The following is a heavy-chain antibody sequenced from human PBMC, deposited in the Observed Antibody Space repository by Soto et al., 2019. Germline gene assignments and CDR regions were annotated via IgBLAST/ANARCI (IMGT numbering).Heavy chain of an antibody. CDR3: AASAPPATNYYYAMDV. Sequence: TSETLSLTCTVSGGSVSSGSFYWGWIRRPPGKGLEWIGYFYDSGSTNYNPSLRSRVTMSVDTSKNQFSLKLSSVTAADTAVYYCAASAPPATNYYYAMDVWGQGTTVTVS. CDR1: GGSVSSGSFY. J-gene: IGHJ6*02. V-gene: IGHV4-61*01. D-gene: IGHD5-12*01. CDR2: FYDSGST.